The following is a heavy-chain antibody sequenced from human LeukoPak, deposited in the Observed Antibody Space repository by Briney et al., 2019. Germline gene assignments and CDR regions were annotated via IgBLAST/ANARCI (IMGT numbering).Heavy chain of an antibody. V-gene: IGHV3-23*01. D-gene: IGHD5-12*01. CDR2: ISGSGGST. Sequence: GGSLRLSCTASGVTFSSYAMSWVRQAPGKGLEWVSAISGSGGSTYYADPVKGRFTISRDNSKNTLYLQMNSLRAEDTAVYYCAKDRGSGYDRGSFDYWGQGTLVTVSS. CDR3: AKDRGSGYDRGSFDY. CDR1: GVTFSSYA. J-gene: IGHJ4*02.